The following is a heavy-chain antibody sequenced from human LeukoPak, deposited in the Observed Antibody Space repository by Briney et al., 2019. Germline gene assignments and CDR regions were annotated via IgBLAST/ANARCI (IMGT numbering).Heavy chain of an antibody. V-gene: IGHV4-38-2*01. CDR1: GYSISSGYY. J-gene: IGHJ5*02. CDR2: IYHSGST. CDR3: ARGRALSFWFGEAWFDP. Sequence: KPSGTLSLTCAVSGYSISSGYYWGWIRQPPGKGLEWIGSIYHSGSTYYNPSLKSRVTISVDTSKNQFSLKLSSVTAADTAVYYCARGRALSFWFGEAWFDPWGQGTLVTVSS. D-gene: IGHD3-10*01.